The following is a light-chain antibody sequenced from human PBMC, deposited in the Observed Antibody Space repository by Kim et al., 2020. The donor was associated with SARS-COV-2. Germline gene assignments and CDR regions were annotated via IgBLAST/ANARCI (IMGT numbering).Light chain of an antibody. V-gene: IGKV3-15*01. Sequence: SRGERATLSCRASQSVSDNLAWYQLKPGQAPRLLIYGASTRATGIPARFSGSGSGTEFTLTISSLQSEDSAVYYCQQYDDWPPWTFGQGTKVDIK. CDR3: QQYDDWPPWT. CDR1: QSVSDN. J-gene: IGKJ1*01. CDR2: GAS.